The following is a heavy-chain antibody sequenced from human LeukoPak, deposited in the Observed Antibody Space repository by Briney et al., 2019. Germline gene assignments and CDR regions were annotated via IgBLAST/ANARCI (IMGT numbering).Heavy chain of an antibody. J-gene: IGHJ3*02. CDR2: IYYSGST. D-gene: IGHD3-10*01. CDR3: ARGGSLPIMVPGLDAFDI. V-gene: IGHV4-61*05. Sequence: SETLSLTCTVSGGSISSTTYYWGWFRQPPGKGLECIGYIYYSGSTNYNPSLKSRVTISVDTSKNQFSLKLSSVTAADTAVYYCARGGSLPIMVPGLDAFDIWGQGTMVTVSS. CDR1: GGSISSTTYY.